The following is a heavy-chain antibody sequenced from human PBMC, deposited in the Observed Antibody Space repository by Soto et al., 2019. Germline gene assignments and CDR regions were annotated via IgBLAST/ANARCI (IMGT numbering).Heavy chain of an antibody. D-gene: IGHD5-18*01. CDR2: ISYDGSNK. Sequence: GSLRLSCAASGFTFSSYAMGWVCQAPGKGLEWVAVISYDGSNKYYADSVKGRFTISRDNSKNTLYLQMNSLRAEDTAVYYCARDGGYSYGSVLDYWGQGTLVTVSS. J-gene: IGHJ4*02. V-gene: IGHV3-30-3*01. CDR1: GFTFSSYA. CDR3: ARDGGYSYGSVLDY.